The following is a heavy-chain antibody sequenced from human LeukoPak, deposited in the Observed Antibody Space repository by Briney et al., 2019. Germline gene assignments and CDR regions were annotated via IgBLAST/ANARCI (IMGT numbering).Heavy chain of an antibody. CDR1: GFTFSSYE. D-gene: IGHD6-13*01. CDR3: AREIAASLMDV. Sequence: GGSLRLSCAASGFTFSSYEMNWVRQVPGKGLEWVSYISSSGSTIYYADSVKGRFTISRDNAKNSLYLQMNSLRAEDTAVYYCAREIAASLMDVWGQGTTVTVSS. V-gene: IGHV3-48*03. J-gene: IGHJ6*02. CDR2: ISSSGSTI.